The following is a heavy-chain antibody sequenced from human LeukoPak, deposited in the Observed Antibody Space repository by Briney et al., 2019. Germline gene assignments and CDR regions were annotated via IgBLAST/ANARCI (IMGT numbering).Heavy chain of an antibody. CDR1: GFTFSSYA. J-gene: IGHJ4*02. Sequence: PGRSLRLSCAASGFTFSSYAMHWVRQAPGKGLEWVAVISYDGSNKYYADSVKGRFTISRDNSKNTLYLQMNSLRAEDTAVYYCARDYGGTQDYWGQGTLVTVPS. CDR2: ISYDGSNK. CDR3: ARDYGGTQDY. D-gene: IGHD3-16*01. V-gene: IGHV3-30-3*01.